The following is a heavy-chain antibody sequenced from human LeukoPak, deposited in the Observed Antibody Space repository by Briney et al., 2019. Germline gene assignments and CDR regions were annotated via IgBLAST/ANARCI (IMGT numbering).Heavy chain of an antibody. CDR3: TTDLRYSGYDFDY. J-gene: IGHJ4*02. Sequence: GGSLRLSCAASGFTLSNAWMSWVRQAPGKGLEWVGRIKSKTDGGTTDYAAPVKGRFTISRDDSKNTLYLQMNSLKTEDTAVYYCTTDLRYSGYDFDYWGQGTLVTVSS. D-gene: IGHD5-12*01. CDR2: IKSKTDGGTT. V-gene: IGHV3-15*01. CDR1: GFTLSNAW.